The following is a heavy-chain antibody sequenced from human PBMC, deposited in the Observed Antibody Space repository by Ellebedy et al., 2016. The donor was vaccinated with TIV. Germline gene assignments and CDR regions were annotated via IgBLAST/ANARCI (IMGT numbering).Heavy chain of an antibody. D-gene: IGHD1-26*01. J-gene: IGHJ5*01. Sequence: ASVKVSXXASGYTFSNYGINWVRQAPGQGLEWLGWISAYNGNTNYARKLQDRVTMTTDTSTSTAYMELSSLRSDDTAVYYCATSVGAPEWFDSWGQGTLVTVSS. CDR2: ISAYNGNT. V-gene: IGHV1-18*01. CDR3: ATSVGAPEWFDS. CDR1: GYTFSNYG.